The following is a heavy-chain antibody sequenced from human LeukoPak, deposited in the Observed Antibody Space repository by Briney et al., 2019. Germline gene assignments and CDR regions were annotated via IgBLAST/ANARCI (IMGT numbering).Heavy chain of an antibody. Sequence: ASVKVSCKASGGTFSSYAMNWVRQAPGQGLEWMGWINTNTGNPTYAQGFTGRFVFSLDTSVSTAYLQISSLKAEDTAVYYCARDRGPYSSGWYRGFDPWGQGTLVTVSS. V-gene: IGHV7-4-1*02. J-gene: IGHJ5*02. CDR2: INTNTGNP. CDR1: GGTFSSYA. D-gene: IGHD6-19*01. CDR3: ARDRGPYSSGWYRGFDP.